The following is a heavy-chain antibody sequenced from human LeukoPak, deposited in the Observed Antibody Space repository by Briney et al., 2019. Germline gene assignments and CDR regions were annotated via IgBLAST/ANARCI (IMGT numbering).Heavy chain of an antibody. D-gene: IGHD6-19*01. V-gene: IGHV4-38-2*01. J-gene: IGHJ4*02. CDR2: IYHSGST. Sequence: SETLSLTCAVSGYSISSGYYWGWIRQPPGKGLEWMGSIYHSGSTYYNPSLKRRVTISVDTSKNQFSLKLSSVTAADTAVYYCARAKGSGWYPVDYWGQGTLVTVSS. CDR3: ARAKGSGWYPVDY. CDR1: GYSISSGYY.